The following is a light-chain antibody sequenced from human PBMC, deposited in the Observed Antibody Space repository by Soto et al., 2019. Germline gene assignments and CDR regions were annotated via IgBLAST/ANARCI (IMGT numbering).Light chain of an antibody. V-gene: IGLV2-14*01. Sequence: QSALTQPASVSGSPGQSITISCTGTSSDVGGHNYVSWYQHHADKAPKLMIYEVSNRPSGVSNRFSGSKSGNTASLTIYGLQAEDEADYYCSSFSSRSTLYVFGTGTKVTVL. CDR1: SSDVGGHNY. CDR2: EVS. J-gene: IGLJ1*01. CDR3: SSFSSRSTLYV.